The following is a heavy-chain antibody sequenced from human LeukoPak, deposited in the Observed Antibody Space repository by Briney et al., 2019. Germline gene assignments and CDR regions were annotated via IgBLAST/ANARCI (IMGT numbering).Heavy chain of an antibody. CDR2: INSDGSST. J-gene: IGHJ4*02. V-gene: IGHV3-74*01. Sequence: PGGSLRLSCAASGFTFSSYWMHWVRQAPGKGLVWVSRINSDGSSTSYADSVKGRFTISRDNSKNTLYLQMNSLRSEDTAIYYCAKSPTQYSSSFDSWGQGTLVTVSS. CDR3: AKSPTQYSSSFDS. D-gene: IGHD6-6*01. CDR1: GFTFSSYW.